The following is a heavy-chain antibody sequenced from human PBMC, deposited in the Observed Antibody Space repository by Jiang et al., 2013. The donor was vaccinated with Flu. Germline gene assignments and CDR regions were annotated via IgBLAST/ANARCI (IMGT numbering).Heavy chain of an antibody. CDR2: INPNSGGT. V-gene: IGHV1-2*06. CDR1: GYTFTDYY. J-gene: IGHJ4*02. CDR3: ARAYSTGYSSSSPHY. D-gene: IGHD6-6*01. Sequence: GASVKVSCKASGYTFTDYYIQWVRQAPGQGLEWMGRINPNSGGTNYARKFQGRVTMTRDTSISTAYMELSRLRSDDTAVYYCARAYSTGYSSSSPHYWGQGTLVTVSS.